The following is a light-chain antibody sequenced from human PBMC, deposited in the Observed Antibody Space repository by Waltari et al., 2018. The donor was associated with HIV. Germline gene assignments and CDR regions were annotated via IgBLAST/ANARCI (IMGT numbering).Light chain of an antibody. CDR1: ELGDKY. CDR2: QNT. CDR3: QAWDSSTDVV. J-gene: IGLJ3*02. Sequence: SYHLTQPPSVSVSPGQTATITCSGDELGDKYTCWYQQRPGQSPVLVISQNTKRPSGIPGRFPGAASGNTATLTIGGTQAVEEADYYCQAWDSSTDVVFGGGTKLTVL. V-gene: IGLV3-1*01.